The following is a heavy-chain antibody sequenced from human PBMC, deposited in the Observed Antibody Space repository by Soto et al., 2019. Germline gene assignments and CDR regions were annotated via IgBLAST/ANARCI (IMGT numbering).Heavy chain of an antibody. J-gene: IGHJ4*02. D-gene: IGHD2-21*01. Sequence: VQLVESGGGLVKPGGSLRLSCAASGFSFSDYYMSWIRQAPGKGLEWLSYITSGGTTIYYADSVKGRFTISRDNAKNSLYLQMNSLRAEDTAVYYCATVFRSSYFDDWGQGTLVTVSS. V-gene: IGHV3-11*01. CDR2: ITSGGTTI. CDR1: GFSFSDYY. CDR3: ATVFRSSYFDD.